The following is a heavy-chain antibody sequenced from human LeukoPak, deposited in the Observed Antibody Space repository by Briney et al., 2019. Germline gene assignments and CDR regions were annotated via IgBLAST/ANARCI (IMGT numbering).Heavy chain of an antibody. V-gene: IGHV4-59*12. CDR1: GGSMSSDY. J-gene: IGHJ3*02. CDR3: AKSNGYGLVDI. CDR2: IFYSGST. Sequence: TSETLSLTCTVSGGSMSSDYWTWIRQPPGKGLEWIGNIFYSGSTYYSPSLKSRVTISLDTSRNQFSLKLTSVTAADTAVYYCAKSNGYGLVDIWGQGTMVTVSS. D-gene: IGHD3-10*01.